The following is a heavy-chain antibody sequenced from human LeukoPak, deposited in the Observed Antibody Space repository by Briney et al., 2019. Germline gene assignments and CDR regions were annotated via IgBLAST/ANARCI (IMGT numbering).Heavy chain of an antibody. CDR2: IYYSGST. V-gene: IGHV4-39*07. J-gene: IGHJ4*02. CDR3: ARDRVLSGFDY. Sequence: KTSETLSLTCTVSGGSISSSSYYWGWIRQPPGKGLEWIGSIYYSGSTYYNPSLKSRVTISVDTSKNQFSLKLSSVTAADTAVYYCARDRVLSGFDYWGQGTLVTVSS. D-gene: IGHD2-15*01. CDR1: GGSISSSSYY.